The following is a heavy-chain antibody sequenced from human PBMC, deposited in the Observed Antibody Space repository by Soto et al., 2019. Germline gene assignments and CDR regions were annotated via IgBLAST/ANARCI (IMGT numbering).Heavy chain of an antibody. Sequence: AASVKVSCKASGYTFSSYAISWVRQAPGQGLEWMGWISGYNGNTNYAQKFQGRVSMTTDTSTSTVYMELRSLRSDDTAVYYCARGMGTSPDFDYWGQGTLVTVSS. CDR3: ARGMGTSPDFDY. D-gene: IGHD2-2*01. CDR2: ISGYNGNT. V-gene: IGHV1-18*01. CDR1: GYTFSSYA. J-gene: IGHJ4*02.